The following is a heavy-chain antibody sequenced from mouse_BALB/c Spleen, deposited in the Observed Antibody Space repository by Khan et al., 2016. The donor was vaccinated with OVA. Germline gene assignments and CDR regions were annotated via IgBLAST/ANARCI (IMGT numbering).Heavy chain of an antibody. J-gene: IGHJ3*01. CDR1: GYTFTDYY. D-gene: IGHD1-2*01. CDR3: ARRNYFGDTFAY. Sequence: VQLQESGAELARPGASVKLSCKASGYTFTDYYINWVKQRTGQGLEWIGEISPGSGDTYYNEKFKGKATLTADKSSTTAYMQLSSLTSEDSAVYYCARRNYFGDTFAYWGQGNLVTVAA. V-gene: IGHV1-77*01. CDR2: ISPGSGDT.